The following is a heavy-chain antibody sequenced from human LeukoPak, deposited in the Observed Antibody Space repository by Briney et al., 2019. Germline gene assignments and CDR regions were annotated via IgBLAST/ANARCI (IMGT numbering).Heavy chain of an antibody. J-gene: IGHJ4*02. Sequence: GASVNVSCKASGGTFSSYGISWVRQAPGQGLEWMGWISAYNGNTNYAQKLQGRVTMTTDTSTSTAYMELRSLRSDDTAVYYCARDCSGGSCSLNYWGQGTLVTVSS. CDR1: GGTFSSYG. CDR3: ARDCSGGSCSLNY. CDR2: ISAYNGNT. V-gene: IGHV1-18*01. D-gene: IGHD2-15*01.